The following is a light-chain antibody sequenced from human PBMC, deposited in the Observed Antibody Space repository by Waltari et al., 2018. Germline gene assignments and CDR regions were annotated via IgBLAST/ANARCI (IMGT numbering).Light chain of an antibody. CDR3: QSYDSSLTSWV. J-gene: IGLJ3*02. CDR1: SSNVGAGFD. V-gene: IGLV1-40*01. CDR2: DEP. Sequence: QSVLTQPPSVSGAPGQRVTISCTGNSSNVGAGFDVHWYRHLPQTAPKLLSFDEPNGPSGVPDRCSGAKSGSSAALAISGLQAKDEALYYCQSYDSSLTSWVFGGGTKLTVL.